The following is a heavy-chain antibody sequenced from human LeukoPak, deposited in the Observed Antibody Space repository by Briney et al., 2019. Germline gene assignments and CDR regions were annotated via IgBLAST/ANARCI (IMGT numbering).Heavy chain of an antibody. V-gene: IGHV1-2*06. Sequence: GASVKVSCKASGYTFTGYYMHWVRQAPGQGLEWMGRINPNSGGTNYAQKFQGRVTMTRDTSISTAYMELSRLRSDDTAVYCCARTDVITFGGVIDLWGQGTLVTVSS. J-gene: IGHJ5*02. CDR2: INPNSGGT. CDR1: GYTFTGYY. D-gene: IGHD3-16*01. CDR3: ARTDVITFGGVIDL.